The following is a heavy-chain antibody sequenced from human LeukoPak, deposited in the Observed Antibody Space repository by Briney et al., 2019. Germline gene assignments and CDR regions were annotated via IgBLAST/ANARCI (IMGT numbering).Heavy chain of an antibody. V-gene: IGHV3-23*01. CDR2: ISGSGGST. CDR1: GFTSSSYA. Sequence: PGGSLRLSCAASGFTSSSYAMSWVRQAPGKGLEWVSDISGSGGSTYYTDSVKGRLTISRHNSKNTLYLQMNSLRAEDTAVYYCAKDLGPYDVLTVGIDHWGQGTLVTVSS. CDR3: AKDLGPYDVLTVGIDH. D-gene: IGHD3-9*01. J-gene: IGHJ4*02.